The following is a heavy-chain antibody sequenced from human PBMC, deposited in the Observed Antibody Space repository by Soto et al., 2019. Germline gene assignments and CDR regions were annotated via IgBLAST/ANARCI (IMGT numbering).Heavy chain of an antibody. Sequence: PGGSLRLSCAASGFTFSSYAMSWVRQAPGKGLEWVSAISGSGGSTYYADSVKGRFTISRDNSKNTLYLQMNSLRAEDTAVYYCANPLSGSYSPDAFDIWGQGTMVTVSS. V-gene: IGHV3-23*01. CDR3: ANPLSGSYSPDAFDI. CDR1: GFTFSSYA. CDR2: ISGSGGST. J-gene: IGHJ3*02. D-gene: IGHD1-26*01.